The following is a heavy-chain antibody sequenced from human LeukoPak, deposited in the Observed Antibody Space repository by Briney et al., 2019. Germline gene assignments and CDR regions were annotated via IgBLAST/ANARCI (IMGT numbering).Heavy chain of an antibody. CDR1: GGTFSSYA. CDR2: IIPIFGTA. Sequence: SVKVSCKASGGTFSSYAISWVRQAPGQGLEWMGGIIPIFGTANYAQRFQGRVTITADESTSTAYMELSSLRSEDTAVYYCARGRGIAAAGYYYYYYMDVWGKGTTVTISS. J-gene: IGHJ6*03. V-gene: IGHV1-69*13. D-gene: IGHD6-13*01. CDR3: ARGRGIAAAGYYYYYYMDV.